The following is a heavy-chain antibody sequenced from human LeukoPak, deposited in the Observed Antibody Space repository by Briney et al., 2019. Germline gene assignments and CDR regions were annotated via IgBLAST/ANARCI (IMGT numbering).Heavy chain of an antibody. J-gene: IGHJ4*02. CDR2: INPNSGDT. Sequence: GASVKVSCKASGYPFTGFYLHWVRQAPGQGLEWMGWINPNSGDTNYAQKFQGRVAMTRDTSISTAYMELSRLRFDDTAVYYCARLAVTARIIDYWGQGTLVTVSS. V-gene: IGHV1-2*02. D-gene: IGHD6-6*01. CDR3: ARLAVTARIIDY. CDR1: GYPFTGFY.